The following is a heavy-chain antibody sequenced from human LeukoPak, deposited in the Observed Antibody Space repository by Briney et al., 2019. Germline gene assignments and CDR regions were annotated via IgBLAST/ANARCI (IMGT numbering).Heavy chain of an antibody. J-gene: IGHJ2*01. V-gene: IGHV4-31*03. CDR3: ARVALRDGAYVEHFDL. CDR2: IHYSGST. Sequence: PSQTLSLTCTVSGASISSGGYFWSWVRQHPGKGLEWIGYIHYSGSTCYNPSLKSRVIISVDTSKNQFSLKLSSVTAADTAVYYCARVALRDGAYVEHFDLWGRGTLLTVSS. D-gene: IGHD1-26*01. CDR1: GASISSGGYF.